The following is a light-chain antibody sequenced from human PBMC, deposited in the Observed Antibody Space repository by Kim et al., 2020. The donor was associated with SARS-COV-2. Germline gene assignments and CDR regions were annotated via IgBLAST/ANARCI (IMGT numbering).Light chain of an antibody. CDR1: QRIGTW. Sequence: DIQMTQSPSTLSVSVGDRVTITCRASQRIGTWLAWYQQKPGKAPRLLIYEASNLESGVPSRFSGSGSGTEFSLTISSLQTDDFATYYCQQYNRSPGLTFGGGTKVDIK. V-gene: IGKV1-5*03. CDR2: EAS. CDR3: QQYNRSPGLT. J-gene: IGKJ4*01.